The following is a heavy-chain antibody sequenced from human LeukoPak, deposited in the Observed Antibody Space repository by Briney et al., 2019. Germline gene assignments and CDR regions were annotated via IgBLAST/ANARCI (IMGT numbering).Heavy chain of an antibody. CDR1: GGSISSYY. J-gene: IGHJ2*01. V-gene: IGHV4-59*01. CDR3: ARGTDFWSGHPPWYFDL. D-gene: IGHD3-3*01. CDR2: IYYSGST. Sequence: PSETLSLTCTVSGGSISSYYWSWIRQPPGKGLEWMGYIYYSGSTNYNPSLKSRVTISVDTSKNQFSLKLCSVTAADTAVYYCARGTDFWSGHPPWYFDLWGRGTLVTVSS.